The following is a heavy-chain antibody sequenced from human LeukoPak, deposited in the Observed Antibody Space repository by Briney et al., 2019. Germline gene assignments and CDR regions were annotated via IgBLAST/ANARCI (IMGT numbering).Heavy chain of an antibody. V-gene: IGHV1-18*01. CDR3: ARDEGSSWYERDY. D-gene: IGHD6-13*01. CDR2: ISAYNGNT. CDR1: GYTFTSYG. J-gene: IGHJ4*02. Sequence: GTSVKVSGMASGYTFTSYGISWVRQAPGQGLEWMGWISAYNGNTNYAQKLQGRVTMTTDISTSTAYMELRSLRSYDTAVYYCARDEGSSWYERDYWGQGTLVTVSS.